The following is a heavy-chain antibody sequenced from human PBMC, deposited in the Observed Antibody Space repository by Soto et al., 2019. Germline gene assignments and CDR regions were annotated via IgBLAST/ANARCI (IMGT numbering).Heavy chain of an antibody. Sequence: EVQLVESGGGLVKPGGSLRLSCAASGFTFSSYSMNWVRQAPGKGLEWVSSISSSSSYIYYADSVKGRFAISRDNAKNSLYLQMNSLRAEDTAVYYCARDLYSSSARYFDYWGQGTLVTVSS. CDR3: ARDLYSSSARYFDY. CDR2: ISSSSSYI. CDR1: GFTFSSYS. D-gene: IGHD6-6*01. J-gene: IGHJ4*02. V-gene: IGHV3-21*01.